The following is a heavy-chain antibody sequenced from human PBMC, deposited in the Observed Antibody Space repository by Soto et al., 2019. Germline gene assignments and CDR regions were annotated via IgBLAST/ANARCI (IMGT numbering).Heavy chain of an antibody. CDR2: ISAYNGNT. D-gene: IGHD2-21*02. V-gene: IGHV1-18*01. J-gene: IGHJ5*02. CDR3: ARLVTLREIHWFDP. CDR1: GYTFTSYG. Sequence: GASVKVSCKASGYTFTSYGISWVRQAPGQGLEWMGWISAYNGNTNYAQKLQGRVTMTTDTSTSTAYMELRSLRSDDTAVYYCARLVTLREIHWFDPWGQGTLVTVSS.